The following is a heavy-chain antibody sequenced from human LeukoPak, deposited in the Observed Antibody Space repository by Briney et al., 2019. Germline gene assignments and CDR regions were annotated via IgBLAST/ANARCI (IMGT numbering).Heavy chain of an antibody. CDR3: ARRRLFDY. CDR1: GYSISNGYY. J-gene: IGHJ4*02. CDR2: INHSGST. V-gene: IGHV4-34*01. Sequence: PSETLSLTCTVSGYSISNGYYWSWIRQPPGKGLEWIGEINHSGSTNYNPSLKSRVTISVDTSKNQFSLKLSSVTAADTAVYYCARRRLFDYWGQGTLVTVSS.